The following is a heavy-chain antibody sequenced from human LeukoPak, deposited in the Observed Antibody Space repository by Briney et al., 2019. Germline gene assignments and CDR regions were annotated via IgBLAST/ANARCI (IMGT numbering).Heavy chain of an antibody. Sequence: SETLSLTCTVSGGSISSGSYYWSWIRQPAGKGLEWIGHIYTSGSTDYNPSLKSRVTISVDTSKNQFSLRLSSVTAADTAVYYCATYSSSFGFGYWGQGTLVTVSS. CDR3: ATYSSSFGFGY. CDR2: IYTSGST. V-gene: IGHV4-61*09. D-gene: IGHD6-6*01. J-gene: IGHJ4*02. CDR1: GGSISSGSYY.